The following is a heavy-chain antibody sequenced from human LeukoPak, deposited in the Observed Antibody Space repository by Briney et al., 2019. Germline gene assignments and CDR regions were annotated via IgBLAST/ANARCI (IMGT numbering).Heavy chain of an antibody. CDR1: GFTFSNYA. CDR2: ITGSGGNT. D-gene: IGHD3-9*01. J-gene: IGHJ4*02. CDR3: AKWGDYDVLTGYYVSDY. Sequence: GGSLRLSCAASGFTFSNYAMSWVRQAPGKGLEWVSAITGSGGNTYYADSVKGRFTISRDNSKNTVFLQMNSLRAEDTAVYYCAKWGDYDVLTGYYVSDYWGQGTLVTVST. V-gene: IGHV3-23*01.